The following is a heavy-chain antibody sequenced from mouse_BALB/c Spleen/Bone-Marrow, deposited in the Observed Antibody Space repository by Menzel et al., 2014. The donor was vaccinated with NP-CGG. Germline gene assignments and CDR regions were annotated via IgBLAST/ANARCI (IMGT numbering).Heavy chain of an antibody. Sequence: VQLQESGPELVKPGASVKISCKASGYSFTSYYIHWVKQRPGQGLEWIGWIFPGSGNTKYNEKFKGKATLTANTSSSTAYMQLSSLTSEDSAVYFCARHGNLRNYYAMDYWGQGTSVTVSP. CDR2: IFPGSGNT. CDR3: ARHGNLRNYYAMDY. D-gene: IGHD2-1*01. CDR1: GYSFTSYY. J-gene: IGHJ4*01. V-gene: IGHV1-66*01.